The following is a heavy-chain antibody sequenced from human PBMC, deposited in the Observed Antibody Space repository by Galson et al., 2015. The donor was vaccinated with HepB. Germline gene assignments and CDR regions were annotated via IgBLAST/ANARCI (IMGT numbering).Heavy chain of an antibody. V-gene: IGHV1-18*01. J-gene: IGHJ5*02. D-gene: IGHD3-10*01. CDR1: GYTFTSYG. CDR2: ISAYNGNT. CDR3: ARDELLWFGATAQHRKWFDP. Sequence: SVKVSCKASGYTFTSYGISWVRQAPGQGLEWMGWISAYNGNTNYAQKLQGRVTMTTDTSTSTAYMELRSLRSDDTAVYYCARDELLWFGATAQHRKWFDPWGQGTVVTVS.